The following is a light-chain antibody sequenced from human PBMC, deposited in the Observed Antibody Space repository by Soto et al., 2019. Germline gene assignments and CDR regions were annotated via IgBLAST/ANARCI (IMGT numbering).Light chain of an antibody. V-gene: IGKV3-20*01. Sequence: EIVLTQSPGTLSLSPGERATLSCRASQSASSSYLAWYQQKPGQAPRLLIYGASSRATGIPDMFSGSGSGTDFTLTISRLEPEDFAVYYCQQYSSSPVTFGQGTKGAIK. CDR2: GAS. CDR1: QSASSSY. CDR3: QQYSSSPVT. J-gene: IGKJ1*01.